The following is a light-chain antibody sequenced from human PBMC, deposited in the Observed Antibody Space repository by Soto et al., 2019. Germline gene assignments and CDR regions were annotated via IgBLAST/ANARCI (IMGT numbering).Light chain of an antibody. CDR1: SADLGGYNY. J-gene: IGLJ2*01. Sequence: QSALTQPPSASGSPGQSVTISCTGISADLGGYNYVSWYQQHPGKAPRLIIYEFTKRPLGVPDRFSGSNSANTASLTVSGLQAEDEADYYCGSYTDTNTGLFGGGTQLTVL. V-gene: IGLV2-8*01. CDR2: EFT. CDR3: GSYTDTNTGL.